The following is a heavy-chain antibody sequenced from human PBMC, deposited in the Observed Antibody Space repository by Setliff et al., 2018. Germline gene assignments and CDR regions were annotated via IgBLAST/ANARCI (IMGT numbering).Heavy chain of an antibody. CDR3: IDHHAF. Sequence: PGGSLRLSCAASGFDFSDAWMSWVRQAPGKGPEWVGLIKSKAGGGTTDYTAPVKGRFTISRDDSKNTLYLQMNSLKIEDTALYYCIDHHAFGGQGTLVTVSS. V-gene: IGHV3-15*01. J-gene: IGHJ4*02. D-gene: IGHD3-3*02. CDR1: GFDFSDAW. CDR2: IKSKAGGGTT.